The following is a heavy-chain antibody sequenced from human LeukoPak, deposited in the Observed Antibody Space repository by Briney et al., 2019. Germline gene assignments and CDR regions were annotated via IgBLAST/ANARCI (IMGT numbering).Heavy chain of an antibody. J-gene: IGHJ4*02. V-gene: IGHV3-23*01. D-gene: IGHD1-26*01. CDR1: GFIFRNFG. CDR3: ARAQGALDY. CDR2: IGGGGTE. Sequence: PGESLRLSCAASGFIFRNFGMSWIRQAPGKGLEWVSGIGGGGTEYYADSVKGRFIISSDNSQNLVHLQMNSLTVEDTAVYYCARAQGALDYWGQGTLVTVSS.